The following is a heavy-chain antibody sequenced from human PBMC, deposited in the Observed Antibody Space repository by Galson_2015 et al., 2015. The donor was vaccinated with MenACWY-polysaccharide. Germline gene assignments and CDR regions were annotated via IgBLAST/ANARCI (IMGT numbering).Heavy chain of an antibody. D-gene: IGHD4-23*01. CDR2: LDGSGTNT. CDR3: AKDAPNSWFGS. CDR1: GFTFSTYG. V-gene: IGHV3-23*01. Sequence: SLRLSCAASGFTFSTYGMGWVRQAPGKGLEWVSTLDGSGTNTYYADSVRGRFTLSRDNSKKMLYLQMNSLRAEDTALYYCAKDAPNSWFGSWGQGTLVTVSS. J-gene: IGHJ5*01.